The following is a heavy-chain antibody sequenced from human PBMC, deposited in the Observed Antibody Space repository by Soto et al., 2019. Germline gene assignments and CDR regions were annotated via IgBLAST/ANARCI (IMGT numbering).Heavy chain of an antibody. Sequence: QVQLVQSGAEVKKPGSSVKVSCKASGGTFSSYAISWVRQAPGQGLEWMGGITPIFGTANYAQKFQGRVTITADESTSTAYMELSSLRSEDTAVYYCAREDEVEGKLTGTFDYWGQGTLVTVSS. CDR2: ITPIFGTA. CDR3: AREDEVEGKLTGTFDY. D-gene: IGHD3-10*01. J-gene: IGHJ4*02. V-gene: IGHV1-69*01. CDR1: GGTFSSYA.